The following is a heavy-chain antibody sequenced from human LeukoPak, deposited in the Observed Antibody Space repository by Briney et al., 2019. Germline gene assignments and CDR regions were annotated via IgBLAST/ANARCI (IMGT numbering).Heavy chain of an antibody. CDR3: ARVSGDYFVS. Sequence: GGSLTLSCAASGFSFSDSYISWIRQAPGKGLQWVSYISARGRTRSFGDSVKGRFTISRDNAKNSLYLQMNSLRAEDTAVYYCARVSGDYFVSWGQGTLVTVSS. J-gene: IGHJ4*02. D-gene: IGHD2-21*01. V-gene: IGHV3-11*04. CDR1: GFSFSDSY. CDR2: ISARGRTR.